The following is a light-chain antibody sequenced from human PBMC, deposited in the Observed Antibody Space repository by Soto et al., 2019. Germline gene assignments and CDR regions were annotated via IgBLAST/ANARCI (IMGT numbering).Light chain of an antibody. CDR1: SSNIGAGYD. J-gene: IGLJ3*02. CDR2: GNS. V-gene: IGLV1-40*01. Sequence: QSVLTQTPSVSGAPGQRVTISCTGSSSNIGAGYDVHWYQPLPGTAPKLLIYGNSNRPSGVPDRFSGSKSGTSASLAITGLQAEDEADYYCQSYDSSLSGSVFGGGIKLTVL. CDR3: QSYDSSLSGSV.